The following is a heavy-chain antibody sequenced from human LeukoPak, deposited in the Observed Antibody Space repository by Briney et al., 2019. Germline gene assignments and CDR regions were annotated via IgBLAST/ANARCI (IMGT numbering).Heavy chain of an antibody. J-gene: IGHJ4*02. CDR1: AFTFSSYG. V-gene: IGHV3-23*01. CDR2: ISGSGGST. CDR3: AKARGGGYCSSTSCLYFDY. D-gene: IGHD2-2*01. Sequence: GGSLRLSCAASAFTFSSYGMHWVRQAPGKGLEWVSAISGSGGSTYYADSVKGRFTISRDNSKNTLYLQMNSLRAEDTAVYYCAKARGGGYCSSTSCLYFDYWGQGTLVTVSS.